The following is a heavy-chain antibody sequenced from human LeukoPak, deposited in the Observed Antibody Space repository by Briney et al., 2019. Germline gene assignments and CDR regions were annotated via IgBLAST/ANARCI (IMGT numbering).Heavy chain of an antibody. D-gene: IGHD2-2*01. CDR3: ARVAGYCSTTSCYGYYFDS. J-gene: IGHJ4*02. V-gene: IGHV3-11*04. Sequence: PGGSLRLSCAASGFTFSNYYMTWIRQAPGKGLEWVSYITSSGGAIYYADSVKGRFTISRDSAKNSLYLQMNSLRAEDTAVYYCARVAGYCSTTSCYGYYFDSWGQGTLVTVSS. CDR2: ITSSGGAI. CDR1: GFTFSNYY.